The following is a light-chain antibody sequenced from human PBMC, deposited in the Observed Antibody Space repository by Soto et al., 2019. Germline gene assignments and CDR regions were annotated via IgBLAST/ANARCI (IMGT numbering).Light chain of an antibody. Sequence: QAVVTQEPPFSVSPGETVTLTCGLTSGSVSMSNYPSWFQQTPGQPPRTLIHSTYTRPSGVPDRFSGSILGNKAALTSTGAQADDESDYYCALYMDSGISVFGGGTKLTVL. J-gene: IGLJ3*02. CDR2: STY. V-gene: IGLV8-61*01. CDR3: ALYMDSGISV. CDR1: SGSVSMSNY.